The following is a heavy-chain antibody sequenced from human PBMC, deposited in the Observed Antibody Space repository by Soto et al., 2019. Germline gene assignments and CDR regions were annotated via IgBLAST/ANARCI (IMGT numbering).Heavy chain of an antibody. CDR3: ARERDTIFGVVPSGYYYGMDV. Sequence: GGSLRLSCAASGFTFSSYAMHWVRQAPGKGLEWVAVISYDGSNKYYADSVKGRFTISIDNSKNTVYLQMNNLRAEDTSVYYCARERDTIFGVVPSGYYYGMDVWGQGTTVTVSS. CDR1: GFTFSSYA. D-gene: IGHD3-3*01. J-gene: IGHJ6*02. V-gene: IGHV3-30*04. CDR2: ISYDGSNK.